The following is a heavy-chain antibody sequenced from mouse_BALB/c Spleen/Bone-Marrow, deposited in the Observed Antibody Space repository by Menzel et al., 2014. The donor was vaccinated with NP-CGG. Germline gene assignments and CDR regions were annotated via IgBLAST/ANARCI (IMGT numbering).Heavy chain of an antibody. Sequence: EVMLVESGGGLVKPGGSLKLSCAASGFTFSGYYMYWVRQTPEKRLEWVATISDGGSYTYYPDSVKGRFTISRDNAKNNLYLQMSSLKSEDTAMYYCARDALYRYDGGYAMDYWGQGTSVTVSS. CDR3: ARDALYRYDGGYAMDY. CDR1: GFTFSGYY. J-gene: IGHJ4*01. D-gene: IGHD2-14*01. CDR2: ISDGGSYT. V-gene: IGHV5-4*02.